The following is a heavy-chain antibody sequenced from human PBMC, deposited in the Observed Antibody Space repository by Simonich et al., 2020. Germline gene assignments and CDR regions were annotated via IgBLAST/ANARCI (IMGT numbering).Heavy chain of an antibody. CDR2: INPNRGGT. CDR3: ARDPGAELTGDY. J-gene: IGHJ4*02. CDR1: GYTFTGYY. Sequence: QVQLVQSGAEVKKPGASVKVSCKASGYTFTGYYMPWVRQAPGKGLEWMGWINPNRGGTNYAQKFQGRVTMTRDTSISTAYMELSRLRSDDTAVYYCARDPGAELTGDYWGQGTLVTVSS. V-gene: IGHV1-2*02. D-gene: IGHD7-27*01.